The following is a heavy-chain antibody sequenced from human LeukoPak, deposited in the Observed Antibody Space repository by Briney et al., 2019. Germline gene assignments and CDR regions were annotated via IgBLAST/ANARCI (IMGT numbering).Heavy chain of an antibody. CDR1: GGSISSSSYY. Sequence: SETLSLTCTVSGGSISSSSYYWGWIRQPPGKGLEWIGSIYYSGSTYYNPSLKSRVTISVDTSKNQFSLKLSSVTAADTAVYYCARGHSYGSFDYWGQGTLVTVSS. CDR3: ARGHSYGSFDY. J-gene: IGHJ4*02. V-gene: IGHV4-39*07. CDR2: IYYSGST. D-gene: IGHD5-18*01.